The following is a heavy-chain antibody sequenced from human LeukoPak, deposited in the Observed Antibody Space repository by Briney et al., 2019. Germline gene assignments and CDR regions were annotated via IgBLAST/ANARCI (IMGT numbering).Heavy chain of an antibody. CDR1: GYIFTTYW. CDR2: IYPGDSDT. V-gene: IGHV5-51*01. Sequence: RGESLKISCQGSGYIFTTYWIGWVRQLPGKGLEWMGIIYPGDSDTRYSPSFQGQVTVSADKSISTAYLQWSSLKASDTAMYYCARHVDTAMVLTPGAARFDPWGQGTLVTVSS. D-gene: IGHD5-18*01. CDR3: ARHVDTAMVLTPGAARFDP. J-gene: IGHJ5*02.